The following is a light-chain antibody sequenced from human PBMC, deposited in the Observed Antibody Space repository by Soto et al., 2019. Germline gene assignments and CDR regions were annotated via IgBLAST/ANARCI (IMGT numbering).Light chain of an antibody. CDR2: DVT. V-gene: IGLV2-14*03. Sequence: QSALTQPASVSGSPGQSITISCTGTSSDIGGYNYVSWYQQYPGKAPKLIIYDVTYRPSGISNRFSGSKSGNTASLTISGLQADDEADYYCRSYTSSDILGVFGGGTKLTVL. J-gene: IGLJ2*01. CDR1: SSDIGGYNY. CDR3: RSYTSSDILGV.